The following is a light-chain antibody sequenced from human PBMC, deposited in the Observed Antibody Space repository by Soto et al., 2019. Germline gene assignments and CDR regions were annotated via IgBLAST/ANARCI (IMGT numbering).Light chain of an antibody. J-gene: IGKJ2*01. V-gene: IGKV3-11*01. CDR1: QSVSSY. Sequence: EIVLTQSPATLSLSPGERATLSCRASQSVSSYLAWYQQKPGQAPRLLIYDASNRATGIPARFSGSGSGTDFTLTTSSLVQEDFAAFYCQQRSNCPPYTFGQGTKLEIK. CDR2: DAS. CDR3: QQRSNCPPYT.